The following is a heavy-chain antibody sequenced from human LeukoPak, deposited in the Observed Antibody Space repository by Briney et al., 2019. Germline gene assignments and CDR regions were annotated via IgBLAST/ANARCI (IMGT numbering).Heavy chain of an antibody. Sequence: SETLSLTCTVSGGSISSYYWSWIRQPPGKGLEWIGSIYYSGSTYYNPSLKSRVTISVDTSKNQFSLKLSSVTAADTAVYYCASKVDFWSGYYPPLLDYWGQGTLVTVSS. CDR3: ASKVDFWSGYYPPLLDY. J-gene: IGHJ4*02. D-gene: IGHD3-3*01. V-gene: IGHV4-59*05. CDR1: GGSISSYY. CDR2: IYYSGST.